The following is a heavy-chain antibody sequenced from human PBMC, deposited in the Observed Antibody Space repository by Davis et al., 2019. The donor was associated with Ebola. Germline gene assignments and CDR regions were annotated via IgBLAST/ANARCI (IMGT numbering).Heavy chain of an antibody. CDR1: GFTFDDYT. Sequence: GESLKISCAASGFTFDDYTMHWVRQAPGKGLEWVSAISGSGGSTYYADSVKGRFTISRDNSKNTLYLQMNSLGAEDTAVYYCAKAWRGYCSSTSCYFFDYWGQGTLVTVSS. CDR3: AKAWRGYCSSTSCYFFDY. CDR2: ISGSGGST. V-gene: IGHV3-23*01. J-gene: IGHJ4*02. D-gene: IGHD2-2*01.